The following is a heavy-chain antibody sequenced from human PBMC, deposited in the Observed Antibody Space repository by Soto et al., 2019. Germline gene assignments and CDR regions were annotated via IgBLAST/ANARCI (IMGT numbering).Heavy chain of an antibody. Sequence: LSVPCSVSGGSSSSSSYYRGWIRQPPGKGLEWIGSIYYSGSTYYNPSLKSRVTISVDTSKNQFSLKLSSVTAADTAVYYCARDQSWYDLVWWFDPWGQGTLVTVSS. J-gene: IGHJ5*02. V-gene: IGHV4-39*02. CDR3: ARDQSWYDLVWWFDP. CDR1: GGSSSSSSYY. D-gene: IGHD1-1*01. CDR2: IYYSGST.